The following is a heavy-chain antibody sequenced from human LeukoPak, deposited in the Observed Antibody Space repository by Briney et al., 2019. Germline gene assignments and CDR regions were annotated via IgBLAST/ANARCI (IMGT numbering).Heavy chain of an antibody. Sequence: GGSLRLSCAVSGFTLSSYWMSWVRQAPGKGLEWVANIKQDGREKYYVDSVKGRFTISRDNAKNSLYLQMNSLRAEDTAVYYCARDIDSSGYYYFDYWGQGTLVTVSS. CDR1: GFTLSSYW. V-gene: IGHV3-7*01. J-gene: IGHJ4*02. CDR3: ARDIDSSGYYYFDY. D-gene: IGHD3-22*01. CDR2: IKQDGREK.